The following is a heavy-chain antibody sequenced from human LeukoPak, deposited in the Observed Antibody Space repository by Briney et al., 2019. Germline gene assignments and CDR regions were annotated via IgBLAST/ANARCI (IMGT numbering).Heavy chain of an antibody. CDR1: GYTSVGYY. D-gene: IGHD4-17*01. CDR3: ARGNNGDYSDAFDI. CDR2: INSNTGGT. J-gene: IGHJ3*02. V-gene: IGHV1-2*02. Sequence: ASVKVSCKASGYTSVGYYIHLVRQAPGQGLEWMGWINSNTGGTIYAQRFQGRVTMTRDTSTSTAYMELSRLTSDDTAVYYCARGNNGDYSDAFDIWGQGTLVTVSS.